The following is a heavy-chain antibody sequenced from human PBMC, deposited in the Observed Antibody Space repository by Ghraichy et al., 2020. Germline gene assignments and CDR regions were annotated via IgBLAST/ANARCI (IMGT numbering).Heavy chain of an antibody. CDR1: GGSISSSNYY. CDR3: ARRYSSVVY. V-gene: IGHV4-39*01. D-gene: IGHD6-25*01. Sequence: SETLSLTCTVSGGSISSSNYYWGWIRQPPGKGLEWIGTIYYSGDIYYNPSLKSRVTISGDTSKKQFSLKLSSVTAADTAVYYCARRYSSVVYWGQGTLVTVSS. J-gene: IGHJ4*02. CDR2: IYYSGDI.